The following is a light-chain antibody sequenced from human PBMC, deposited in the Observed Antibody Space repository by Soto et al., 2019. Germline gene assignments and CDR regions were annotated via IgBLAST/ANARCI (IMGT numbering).Light chain of an antibody. J-gene: IGLJ2*01. Sequence: QSVLTQPASVSGSPGQSVTISCTGTSSDVGGNFYVSWYQQHPGKAPRLILREVTIRPSGVSTRFSGSRSGNTASLTISGLHAEDEADYYSSSCLTTTFEILFGGGTKVTVL. V-gene: IGLV2-14*01. CDR2: EVT. CDR3: SSCLTTTFEIL. CDR1: SSDVGGNFY.